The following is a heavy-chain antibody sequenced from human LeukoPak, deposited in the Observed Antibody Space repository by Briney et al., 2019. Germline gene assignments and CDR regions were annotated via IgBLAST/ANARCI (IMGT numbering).Heavy chain of an antibody. CDR2: IYPGDSDT. CDR1: GYSFTSYW. Sequence: GEYLKISCKGSGYSFTSYWIGWVRQMPGKGLEWMGIIYPGDSDTRYSPSFQGQVTISADKSISTAYLQWSSLKASDTAMYYCARQDVTMVRGPIVPPDYWGQGTLVTVSS. J-gene: IGHJ4*02. CDR3: ARQDVTMVRGPIVPPDY. V-gene: IGHV5-51*01. D-gene: IGHD3-10*01.